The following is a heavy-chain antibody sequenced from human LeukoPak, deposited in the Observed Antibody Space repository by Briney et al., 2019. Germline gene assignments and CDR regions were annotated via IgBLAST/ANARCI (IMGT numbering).Heavy chain of an antibody. CDR3: AHSSWSSGWTILGNWFDP. D-gene: IGHD6-19*01. J-gene: IGHJ5*02. V-gene: IGHV2-5*01. CDR2: IYWSDDK. CDR1: GFSLSTSGVG. Sequence: SGPTLVKPTQTLTLTCTFSGFSLSTSGVGVGWIRQPPGKALEWLALIYWSDDKRYSPSLKSRLTITKDTSKNQVVLTMTNMDPVDTATYYCAHSSWSSGWTILGNWFDPWGQGTLVTVSS.